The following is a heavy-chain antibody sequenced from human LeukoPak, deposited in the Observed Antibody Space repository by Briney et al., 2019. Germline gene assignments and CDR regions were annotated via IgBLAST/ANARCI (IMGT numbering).Heavy chain of an antibody. CDR2: IIPILGIA. CDR3: ARDENGYNPVIGVNYYYGMDV. Sequence: SSVKVSCKASGGTFSSYAISWVRQAPGQGLEWMGRIIPILGIANYAQKFQGRVTITADKSTSTAYMELSSLRPEDTAVYYCARDENGYNPVIGVNYYYGMDVWGQGTTVTVSS. D-gene: IGHD5-12*01. V-gene: IGHV1-69*04. CDR1: GGTFSSYA. J-gene: IGHJ6*02.